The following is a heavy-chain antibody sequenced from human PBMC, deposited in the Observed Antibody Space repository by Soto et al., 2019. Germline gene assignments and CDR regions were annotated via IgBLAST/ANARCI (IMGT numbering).Heavy chain of an antibody. J-gene: IGHJ6*02. D-gene: IGHD1-7*01. V-gene: IGHV4-61*01. CDR1: GGSVTSGSYY. CDR3: ARDRRTGTTHPYYGMDV. CDR2: IYYRGST. Sequence: PSETLSLTCTVSGGSVTSGSYYWGWIRQPPEKGRDGIGYIYYRGSTSYNPSLKSRVTISLDTSKSQFSLELTSVTAADTAVYFCARDRRTGTTHPYYGMDVWGQGTTVTVSS.